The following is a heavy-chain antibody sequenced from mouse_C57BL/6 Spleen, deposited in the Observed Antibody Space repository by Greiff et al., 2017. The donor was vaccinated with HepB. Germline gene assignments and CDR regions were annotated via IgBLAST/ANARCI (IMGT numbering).Heavy chain of an antibody. J-gene: IGHJ3*01. D-gene: IGHD2-2*01. CDR1: GYTFTSYW. Sequence: QVQLQQPGAELVKPGASVKLSCKASGYTFTSYWMQWVNQRPGQGLEWIGEIDPSDSYTNYNQKFKGKATLTVDTSSSTAYMQLSSPTSEDSAVYYWARGATMVTTGRFAYWGQGTLVTVSA. CDR2: IDPSDSYT. V-gene: IGHV1-50*01. CDR3: ARGATMVTTGRFAY.